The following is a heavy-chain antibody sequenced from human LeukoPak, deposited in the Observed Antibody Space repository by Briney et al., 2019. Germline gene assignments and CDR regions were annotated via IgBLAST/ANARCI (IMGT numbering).Heavy chain of an antibody. CDR2: INPSGSS. CDR3: ARGGGFDAFDI. V-gene: IGHV4-34*01. CDR1: GGSFSGYY. Sequence: SETLSLTCAVYGGSFSGYYWTWIRQPPGKGLEWIGEINPSGSSNYNPSLKSRVTISIDTSKNQFSLKLRSVTAADTAVYYCARGGGFDAFDIWGQGTMVTVSS. J-gene: IGHJ3*02.